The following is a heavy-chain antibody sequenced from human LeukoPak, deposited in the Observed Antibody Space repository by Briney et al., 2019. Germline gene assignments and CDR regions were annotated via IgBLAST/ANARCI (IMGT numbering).Heavy chain of an antibody. CDR1: GYSISSGYY. CDR2: IYHSVST. CDR3: ARXVLDCSSTSCYTGYAFDX. V-gene: IGHV4-38-2*01. J-gene: IGHJ3*01. D-gene: IGHD2-2*02. Sequence: SETLSLTCAVSGYSISSGYYWGWIRQPPGKGLEWIGSIYHSVSTYYNPSLKSRVTISVDTSKNQFSLKLSSVTAADTAVYYCARXVLDCSSTSCYTGYAFDXWGQGXMVTV.